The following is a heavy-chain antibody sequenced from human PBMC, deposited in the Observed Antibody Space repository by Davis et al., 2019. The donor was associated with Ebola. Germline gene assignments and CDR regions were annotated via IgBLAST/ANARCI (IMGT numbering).Heavy chain of an antibody. CDR2: ISSSSSYI. CDR1: EFTFSSYS. CDR3: TLLQEHL. Sequence: GGSLRLSCAASEFTFSSYSMNWVRQAPGKGLEWVSSISSSSSYIYYADSVKGRFTISRENAKNSLYLQMNSLHQGPIGLPPGTLLQEHLWG. J-gene: IGHJ6*01. V-gene: IGHV3-21*01.